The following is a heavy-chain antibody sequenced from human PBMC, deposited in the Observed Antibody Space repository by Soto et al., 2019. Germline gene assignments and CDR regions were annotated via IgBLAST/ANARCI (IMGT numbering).Heavy chain of an antibody. CDR2: IHYSGTP. D-gene: IGHD5-12*01. CDR3: TRGGGWLPED. CDR1: GGPINSDY. Sequence: QVQMQESGPGLVKPSETLSLSCSVSGGPINSDYWSWIRQPPGKGLEWLANIHYSGTPTYNPPLKGRVTISIDTPKNQFSLRLSSVSAADTAVYYCTRGGGWLPEDWGQGTLVTVSS. V-gene: IGHV4-59*01. J-gene: IGHJ4*02.